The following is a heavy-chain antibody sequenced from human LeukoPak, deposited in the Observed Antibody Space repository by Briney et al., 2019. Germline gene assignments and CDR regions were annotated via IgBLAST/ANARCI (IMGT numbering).Heavy chain of an antibody. J-gene: IGHJ4*02. D-gene: IGHD3-10*01. Sequence: SETLSLTCTVSGGSVSSDNYYWSWIRQPPGKGLQWIGYIYDSGSTSYNPSLKSRVTISVDTSKNQFSLKLSSVTAADTAVYYCARVVAGPTYFDCWGQGTLVTVSS. CDR1: GGSVSSDNYY. CDR3: ARVVAGPTYFDC. CDR2: IYDSGST. V-gene: IGHV4-61*01.